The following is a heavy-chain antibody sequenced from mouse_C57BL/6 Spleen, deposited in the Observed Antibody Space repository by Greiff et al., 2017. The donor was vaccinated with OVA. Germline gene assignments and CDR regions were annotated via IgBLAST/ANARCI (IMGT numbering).Heavy chain of an antibody. J-gene: IGHJ1*03. CDR2: IYPGDGDT. Sequence: QVQLQQSGPELVKPGASVKISCKASGYAFSSSWMNWVKQRPGQGLEWIGRIYPGDGDTNYNGKFKGKATLTADKSSSTAYMQLSSLTSEDSAVYFCARGGYGARYFDVWGKGTTVTVSS. V-gene: IGHV1-82*01. CDR1: GYAFSSSW. D-gene: IGHD3-1*01. CDR3: ARGGYGARYFDV.